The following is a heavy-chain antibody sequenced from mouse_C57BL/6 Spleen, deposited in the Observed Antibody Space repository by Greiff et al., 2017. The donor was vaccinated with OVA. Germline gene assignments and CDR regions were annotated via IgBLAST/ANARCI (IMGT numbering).Heavy chain of an antibody. CDR1: GYTFTSYW. CDR2: IYPGNSDT. J-gene: IGHJ1*03. Sequence: EVQLQQSGTVLARPGASVKMSCKTSGYTFTSYWMHWVKQRPGQGLAWIGAIYPGNSDTSYNQKFKGKAKLTAVTSASTAYMELSSLTNEDSAVYYCTRGDYDPWYFDVWGTGTTVTVSS. CDR3: TRGDYDPWYFDV. D-gene: IGHD2-4*01. V-gene: IGHV1-5*01.